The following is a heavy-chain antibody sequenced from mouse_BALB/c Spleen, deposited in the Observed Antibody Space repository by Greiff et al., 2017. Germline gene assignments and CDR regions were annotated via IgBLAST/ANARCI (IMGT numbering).Heavy chain of an antibody. CDR1: GFTFSSYG. J-gene: IGHJ3*01. CDR2: INSNGGST. CDR3: ARGNYGSTH. D-gene: IGHD1-1*01. V-gene: IGHV5-6-3*01. Sequence: EVHLVESGGGLVQPGGSLKLSCAASGFTFSSYGMSWVRQTPDQRLELVATINSNGGSTYYPDSVKGRFTISRDNAKNTLYLQMSSLKSEDTAMYYCARGNYGSTHWGQGTLVTVSA.